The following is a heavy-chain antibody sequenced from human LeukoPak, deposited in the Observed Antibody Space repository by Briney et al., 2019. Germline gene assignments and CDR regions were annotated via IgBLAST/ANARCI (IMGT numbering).Heavy chain of an antibody. J-gene: IGHJ5*02. V-gene: IGHV1-8*02. CDR2: MNPNSGNT. CDR3: ARRPYYYGSGSYFWFDP. Sequence: GASVKVSCKASGYTFTSYGISWVRQATGQGLEWMGWMNPNSGNTGYAQKFQGRVTMTRNTSISTAYMELSSLRSEDTAVYYCARRPYYYGSGSYFWFDPWGQGTLVTVSS. D-gene: IGHD3-10*01. CDR1: GYTFTSYG.